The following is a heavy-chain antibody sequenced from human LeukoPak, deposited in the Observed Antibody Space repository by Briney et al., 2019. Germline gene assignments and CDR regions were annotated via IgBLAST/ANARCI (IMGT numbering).Heavy chain of an antibody. J-gene: IGHJ4*02. D-gene: IGHD2-2*01. CDR2: INPNSGDT. V-gene: IGHV1-2*06. CDR1: GYTFTCYH. Sequence: ASVKVSCKASGYTFTCYHMHWVRQAPGQGLEWMGRINPNSGDTNYAQKFQGRVAMTRDTSISTAFMELTRLRSDDTAVHYCARDYCSSTSCLFDYWGQGTLVTVSS. CDR3: ARDYCSSTSCLFDY.